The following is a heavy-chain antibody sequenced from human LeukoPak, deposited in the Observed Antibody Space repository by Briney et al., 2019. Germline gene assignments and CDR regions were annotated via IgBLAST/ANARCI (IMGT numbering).Heavy chain of an antibody. Sequence: ASVKVSCKASGGTFISYAISWVRQARGQGLEWMGRIIPILGIANYAQKFQGRVTITADKSTSTAYMELSSLRSEDTAVYYCAAGDYLTRGDYWGQGTLVTVSS. J-gene: IGHJ4*02. CDR2: IIPILGIA. CDR3: AAGDYLTRGDY. D-gene: IGHD3-16*01. CDR1: GGTFISYA. V-gene: IGHV1-69*04.